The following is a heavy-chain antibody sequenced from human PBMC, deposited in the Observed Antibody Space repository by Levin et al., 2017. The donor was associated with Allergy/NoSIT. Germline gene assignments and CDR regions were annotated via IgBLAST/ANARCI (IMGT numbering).Heavy chain of an antibody. CDR3: ARLFGYYYDGKGAY. CDR1: GYTFTGHY. V-gene: IGHV1-2*02. Sequence: GESLKISCKASGYTFTGHYIHWVRQAPGQGLEWMGWISPNTGGTNYAQKFQGRVALTGDTSISTAYMELNRLRSDDTAVYYCARLFGYYYDGKGAYWGQGTLVTVSS. D-gene: IGHD3-22*01. CDR2: ISPNTGGT. J-gene: IGHJ4*02.